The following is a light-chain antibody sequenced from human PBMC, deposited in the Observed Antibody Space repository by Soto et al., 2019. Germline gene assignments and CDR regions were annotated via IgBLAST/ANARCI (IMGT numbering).Light chain of an antibody. V-gene: IGLV1-40*01. Sequence: QPVLTQPPSVSGAPGQRVTISCTGSSSNIGAGYDVHWYQQLPGTAPKLLIYGNSNQPSGVPDRFSGSKSGTSASLAITGLQAEDEADYYCQSYDSSLSVVFGGGTKLTVL. CDR3: QSYDSSLSVV. CDR1: SSNIGAGYD. CDR2: GNS. J-gene: IGLJ2*01.